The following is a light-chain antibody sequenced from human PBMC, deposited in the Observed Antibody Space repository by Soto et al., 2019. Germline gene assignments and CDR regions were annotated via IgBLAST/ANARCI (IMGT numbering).Light chain of an antibody. CDR3: QSYDNSLSAGV. CDR2: GNS. CDR1: SSNIGAGFD. V-gene: IGLV1-40*01. Sequence: QSALTQPPSVSGAPGRRVTLSCTGSSSNIGAGFDVQWFQQLPGTAPKLLIFGNSIRPSGVPDRFSGSKSGSSASLAITGLQAEDEADYYCQSYDNSLSAGVFGGGTKVTVL. J-gene: IGLJ3*02.